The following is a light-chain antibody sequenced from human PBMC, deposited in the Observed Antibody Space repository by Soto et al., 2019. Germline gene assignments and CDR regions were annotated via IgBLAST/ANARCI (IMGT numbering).Light chain of an antibody. CDR3: SSYAGSNNLV. J-gene: IGLJ2*01. CDR1: SSDVGGYNY. CDR2: EVS. Sequence: QSALTQPPSASGSPGQSVTISCTGTSSDVGGYNYVSWYQQHPGKAPKLMIYEVSKRPSGVPDRFSGSKSGNTASLTVSGRQGEDEADYYWSSYAGSNNLVVGGGTKLTVL. V-gene: IGLV2-8*01.